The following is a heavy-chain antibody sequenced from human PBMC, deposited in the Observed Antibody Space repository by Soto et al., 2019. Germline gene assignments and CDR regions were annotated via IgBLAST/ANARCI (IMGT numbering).Heavy chain of an antibody. V-gene: IGHV4-39*01. CDR3: ARLGDPHYYGSGSPPARYYFDY. J-gene: IGHJ4*02. CDR1: GGSISSSSYY. D-gene: IGHD3-10*01. CDR2: IYYSGST. Sequence: QLQLQESGPGLVKPSETLSLTCTVSGGSISSSSYYWGWIRQPPGKGLEWIGSIYYSGSTYYNPSLKSRVTISVDTSKNQFSLKLSSVTAADTAVYYCARLGDPHYYGSGSPPARYYFDYWGQGTLVTVSS.